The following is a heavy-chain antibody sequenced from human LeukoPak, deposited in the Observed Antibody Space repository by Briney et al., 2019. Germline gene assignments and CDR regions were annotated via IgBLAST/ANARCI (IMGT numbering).Heavy chain of an antibody. CDR3: ARDPYYYYDSSGYYSYFDY. CDR1: GGSISSYY. Sequence: PSETLSLTCTVSGGSISSYYWSWIRQPPGKGLEWIGYIYYNASPNYNPSLKSRVTISIDTSKNQFSLKLNSVTAADTAVYYCARDPYYYYDSSGYYSYFDYWGPGTLVTVSS. D-gene: IGHD3-22*01. CDR2: IYYNASP. J-gene: IGHJ4*02. V-gene: IGHV4-59*01.